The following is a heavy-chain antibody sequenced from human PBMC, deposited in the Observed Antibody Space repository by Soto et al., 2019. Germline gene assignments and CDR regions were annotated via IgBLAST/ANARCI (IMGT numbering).Heavy chain of an antibody. V-gene: IGHV3-21*01. D-gene: IGHD4-4*01. CDR2: ISSSSSYI. CDR1: GFTFSSFG. J-gene: IGHJ4*02. Sequence: GGSLRLSCAASGFTFSSFGMNWVRQAPGKGLEWVSSISSSSSYIYYADSVKGRFTISRDNARNSLELQMNSRRAEDTAVYYGETRWDSVTSYWRQGTVVTVSS. CDR3: ETRWDSVTSY.